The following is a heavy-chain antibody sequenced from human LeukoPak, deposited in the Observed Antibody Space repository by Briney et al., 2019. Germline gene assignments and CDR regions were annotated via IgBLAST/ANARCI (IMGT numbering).Heavy chain of an antibody. CDR2: INPNSGGT. Sequence: ASVKVSCKASGYTFIGYYMHWVRQAPGQGLEWMGWINPNSGGTNYAQKFQGRVTMTRDTSISTAYMELSRLRSDDTAVYYCARGGTVTTRENWFDPWGQGTLVTVSS. CDR3: ARGGTVTTRENWFDP. D-gene: IGHD4-17*01. V-gene: IGHV1-2*02. J-gene: IGHJ5*02. CDR1: GYTFIGYY.